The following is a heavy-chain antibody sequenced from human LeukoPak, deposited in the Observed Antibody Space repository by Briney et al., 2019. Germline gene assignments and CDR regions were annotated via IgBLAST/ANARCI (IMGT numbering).Heavy chain of an antibody. J-gene: IGHJ6*03. CDR1: GFTFSSYG. D-gene: IGHD1-26*01. CDR3: AKVDGGSYSVYYYYYMDV. Sequence: PGGSLRLSCAASGFTFSSYGMHWVRQAPGKGLEWVAFIRYDGSNKYYADSVKGRLTISRDNSKNTLYLQVNSLRAEDTAVYYCAKVDGGSYSVYYYYYMDVWGKGTTVTVSS. CDR2: IRYDGSNK. V-gene: IGHV3-30*02.